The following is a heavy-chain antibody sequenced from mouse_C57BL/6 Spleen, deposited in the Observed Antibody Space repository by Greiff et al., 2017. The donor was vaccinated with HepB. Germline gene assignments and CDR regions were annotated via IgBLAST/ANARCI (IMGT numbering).Heavy chain of an antibody. CDR1: GYTFTSYW. Sequence: QVHVKQPGAELVKPGASVKLSCKASGYTFTSYWMHWVKQRPGQGLEWIGMIHPNSGSTNYNEKFKSKATLTVDKSSSTAYMQLSSLTSEDSAVYYGAREGSSYVYYAMDYWGQGTSVTVSS. V-gene: IGHV1-64*01. CDR2: IHPNSGST. D-gene: IGHD1-1*01. J-gene: IGHJ4*01. CDR3: AREGSSYVYYAMDY.